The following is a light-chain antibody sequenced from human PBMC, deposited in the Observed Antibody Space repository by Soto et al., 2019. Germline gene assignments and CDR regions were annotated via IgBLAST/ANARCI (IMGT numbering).Light chain of an antibody. V-gene: IGLV2-11*01. Sequence: QSALTQPRSVSGSPGQSVTISCTGTSSDVGDYNYVSWYQQHPGKAPKLMIYDVSERPSGVPDRFSGSKSGNTASLTISGVQAEDEADYYCCSYAGSDTGVFGGGTKVTVL. CDR3: CSYAGSDTGV. CDR1: SSDVGDYNY. CDR2: DVS. J-gene: IGLJ3*02.